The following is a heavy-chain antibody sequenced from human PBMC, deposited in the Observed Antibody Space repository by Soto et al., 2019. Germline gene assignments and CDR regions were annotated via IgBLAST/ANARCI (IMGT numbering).Heavy chain of an antibody. CDR3: AKTGIQLWSYNDY. J-gene: IGHJ4*02. CDR2: ISGSGGST. Sequence: GGSLRLSCAASGSTFSSYAMSWVRQAPGKGLEWVSAISGSGGSTYYADSVKGRFTISRDNSKNTLYLQMNSLRAEDTAVYYCAKTGIQLWSYNDYWGQGTLVTVSS. D-gene: IGHD5-18*01. CDR1: GSTFSSYA. V-gene: IGHV3-23*01.